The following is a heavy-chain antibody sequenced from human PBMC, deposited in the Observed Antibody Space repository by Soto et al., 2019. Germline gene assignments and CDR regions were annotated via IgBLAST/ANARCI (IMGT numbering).Heavy chain of an antibody. CDR3: ARAPPRATAVLTYFDP. V-gene: IGHV1-18*01. J-gene: IGHJ5*02. D-gene: IGHD3-9*01. CDR2: ISPFNGDT. CDR1: GYTFIHFG. Sequence: QVQLVQSGTEVKKPGASVKVSCKTSGYTFIHFGIGWVRQAPGQGLEWVGWISPFNGDTHYAQKFQGSVSLTTATATSTAFLELRSLTYADTAVYYCARAPPRATAVLTYFDPGGQGTLVTVSS.